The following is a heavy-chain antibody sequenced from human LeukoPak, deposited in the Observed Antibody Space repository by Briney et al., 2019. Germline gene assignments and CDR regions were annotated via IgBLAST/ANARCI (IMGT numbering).Heavy chain of an antibody. V-gene: IGHV3-7*01. CDR1: GFTFNHYW. D-gene: IGHD1-26*01. CDR3: AKDLGIVGATGGC. Sequence: PGGSLRLSCAASGFTFNHYWMSWVRQAPGKGLEWLANIKQDGSQIYYVDSVKGRFTTSRDNSKNTLYLQMNSLRAEDTAVYYCAKDLGIVGATGGCWGQGTLVTVSS. CDR2: IKQDGSQI. J-gene: IGHJ4*02.